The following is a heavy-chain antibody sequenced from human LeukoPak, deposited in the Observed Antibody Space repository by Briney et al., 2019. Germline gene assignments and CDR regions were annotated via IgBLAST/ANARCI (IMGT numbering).Heavy chain of an antibody. CDR3: TTYRSGHY. CDR1: GFTFSGSD. J-gene: IGHJ4*02. Sequence: QAGGSLRLSCEASGFTFSGSDIHWVRQASGKGLEWVGRITTKASNYATAYGASVKGRFTLSRDDSENTAYLQMNSLKTEDTAVYYCTTYRSGHYWGQGTLVTVSS. V-gene: IGHV3-73*01. CDR2: ITTKASNYAT. D-gene: IGHD6-19*01.